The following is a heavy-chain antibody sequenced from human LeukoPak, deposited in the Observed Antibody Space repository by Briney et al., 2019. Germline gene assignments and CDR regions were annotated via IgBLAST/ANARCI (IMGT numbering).Heavy chain of an antibody. CDR1: GFTFSSYN. Sequence: GGSLTLSCAASGFTFSSYNLNWVRQAPGKGLEWVSSMTSTGSAYYADSLKGRFTISRDNAKNSLYLQMNSLRAEDTAVYYCARDLDFWSGYKDYWGQGTLLTVSS. CDR3: ARDLDFWSGYKDY. V-gene: IGHV3-21*01. CDR2: MTSTGSA. D-gene: IGHD3-3*01. J-gene: IGHJ4*02.